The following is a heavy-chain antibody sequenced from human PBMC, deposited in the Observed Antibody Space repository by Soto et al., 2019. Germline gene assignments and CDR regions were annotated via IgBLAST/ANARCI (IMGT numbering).Heavy chain of an antibody. V-gene: IGHV3-30-3*01. CDR1: GFTFRSYA. J-gene: IGHJ4*02. CDR3: AREDIVGATYFDF. D-gene: IGHD1-26*01. CDR2: ISYDGNIK. Sequence: QVQLVESGGGVVQPGRSLRLSCAASGFTFRSYAMHWVRQAPGKGLEWVAVISYDGNIKYYADSVKGRFTISRDNFKNTLYLQRNSLRDEDSAVYYCAREDIVGATYFDFWGQGTLVTVSS.